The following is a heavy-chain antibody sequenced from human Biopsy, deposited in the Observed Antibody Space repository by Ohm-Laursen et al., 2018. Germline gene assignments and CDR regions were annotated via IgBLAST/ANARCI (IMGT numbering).Heavy chain of an antibody. CDR2: NIPILGTG. D-gene: IGHD3-9*01. Sequence: VASVKVSCKAPGGTFSNYGVNWVRQAPGQGLEWLGGNIPILGTGNYAQKFQDRVTVAAGTSTSTATMELRSLRSDDTAMYYCATKLTGYFHHWGQGTLVIVSS. CDR1: GGTFSNYG. V-gene: IGHV1-69*06. J-gene: IGHJ1*01. CDR3: ATKLTGYFHH.